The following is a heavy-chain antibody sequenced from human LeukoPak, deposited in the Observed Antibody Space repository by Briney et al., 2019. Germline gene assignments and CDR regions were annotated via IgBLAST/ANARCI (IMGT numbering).Heavy chain of an antibody. CDR3: ARENYYGSWRYYIH. CDR2: INPNSGGT. D-gene: IGHD3-10*01. J-gene: IGHJ4*02. Sequence: ASVKVSCKASGYTFTASYMHWVRQAPGQGLEWLGWINPNSGGTNYAQKFQGRVTMTRDTAISTAYMELSRLGSDDTAVYYCARENYYGSWRYYIHWGQGTLVTVSS. CDR1: GYTFTASY. V-gene: IGHV1-2*02.